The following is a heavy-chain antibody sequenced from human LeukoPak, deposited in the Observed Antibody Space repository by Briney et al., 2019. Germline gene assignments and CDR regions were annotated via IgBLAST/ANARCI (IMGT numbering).Heavy chain of an antibody. Sequence: SVKVSSKASGGTFSSYAISWVRQAPGQGLEWMGGIIPIFGTANYAQKFQGRVTITADESTSTAYMALSSLRSEDTAVYYCARDLGYYYYSSGEYFQQLGPGNLVTVSS. V-gene: IGHV1-69*13. CDR1: GGTFSSYA. J-gene: IGHJ1*01. CDR2: IIPIFGTA. CDR3: ARDLGYYYYSSGEYFQQ. D-gene: IGHD3-22*01.